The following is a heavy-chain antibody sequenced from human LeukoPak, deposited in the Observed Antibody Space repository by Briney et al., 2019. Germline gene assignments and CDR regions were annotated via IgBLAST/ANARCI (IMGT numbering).Heavy chain of an antibody. CDR3: ARHRGYSYGYVPFDY. CDR2: IYPGDSDT. D-gene: IGHD5-18*01. V-gene: IGHV5-51*01. Sequence: GESLKISXKGSGYSFTSYWIGWVRQMPGKGLEWMGIIYPGDSDTRYSPSFQGQVTISADKSISTAYLQWSSLKASDTAMYYCARHRGYSYGYVPFDYWGQGTLVTVSS. CDR1: GYSFTSYW. J-gene: IGHJ4*02.